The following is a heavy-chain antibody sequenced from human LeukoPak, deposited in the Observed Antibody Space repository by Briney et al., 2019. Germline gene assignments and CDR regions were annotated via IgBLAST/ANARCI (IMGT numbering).Heavy chain of an antibody. D-gene: IGHD3-3*01. V-gene: IGHV3-66*01. J-gene: IGHJ4*02. CDR2: IYSGGST. CDR1: GFTVSSNY. CDR3: AGIGSGYYHPVDY. Sequence: GGSLRLSCAASGFTVSSNYMSWVRQAPGKGLEWVSVIYSGGSTYYANSAKGRFTISRENSKNTLYLHMNSLRAEDTAVYYWAGIGSGYYHPVDYWGQGTVVTVSS.